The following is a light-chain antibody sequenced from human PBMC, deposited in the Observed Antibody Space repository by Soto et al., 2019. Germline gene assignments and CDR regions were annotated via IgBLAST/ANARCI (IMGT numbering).Light chain of an antibody. V-gene: IGKV3-15*01. CDR2: DVS. CDR3: QQYNNWPFS. CDR1: QGVTTN. J-gene: IGKJ5*01. Sequence: EIVMTHSAGTISISTGERANLSCRAGQGVTTNFAWYQQKSGQSPRLLIYDVSTRATGVPARFSGTGSETDFTLTISGLQSDDSAVYFCQQYNNWPFSFGQGTRLEIK.